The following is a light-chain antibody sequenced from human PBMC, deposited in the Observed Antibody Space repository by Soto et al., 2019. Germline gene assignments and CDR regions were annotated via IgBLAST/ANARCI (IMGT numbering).Light chain of an antibody. CDR1: SNDVGGYNY. CDR3: SSYTSESTGV. J-gene: IGLJ3*02. Sequence: QSALTQPASVSGSPRQSITISCTGTSNDVGGYNYVSWYQHNPGEVPKLMIYDVSNRPSGVSNRFSGSKSGNTASLTISGRQAEDAADYYCSSYTSESTGVFGGGTKLTFL. V-gene: IGLV2-14*01. CDR2: DVS.